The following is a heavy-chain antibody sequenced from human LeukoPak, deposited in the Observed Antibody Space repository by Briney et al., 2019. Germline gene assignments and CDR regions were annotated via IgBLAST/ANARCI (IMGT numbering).Heavy chain of an antibody. D-gene: IGHD1-26*01. CDR3: ARDMRLLGGFDY. CDR1: GGSISSSSYY. Sequence: PSETLSLTCTVSGGSISSSSYYWGWIRQPPGKGLEWIGSIYYSGSTYYNPSLKSRVTISVDTSKNQFSLKLSSVTAADTAVYYCARDMRLLGGFDYWGQGTLVTVSS. J-gene: IGHJ4*02. V-gene: IGHV4-39*07. CDR2: IYYSGST.